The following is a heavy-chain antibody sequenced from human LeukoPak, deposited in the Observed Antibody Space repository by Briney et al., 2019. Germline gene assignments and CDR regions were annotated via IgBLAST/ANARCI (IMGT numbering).Heavy chain of an antibody. CDR2: INAGNGNT. J-gene: IGHJ6*02. D-gene: IGHD2-2*02. Sequence: ASVKVSCKASGYTFTSYAMHWVRPAPGQRLEWMGWINAGNGNTKYSQKFQGRVTITRDTSASTAYMELSSLRSEDTAVYYCARDGAGCSSTSCYTFYYYYGMDVWGQGTTVTVSS. CDR1: GYTFTSYA. V-gene: IGHV1-3*01. CDR3: ARDGAGCSSTSCYTFYYYYGMDV.